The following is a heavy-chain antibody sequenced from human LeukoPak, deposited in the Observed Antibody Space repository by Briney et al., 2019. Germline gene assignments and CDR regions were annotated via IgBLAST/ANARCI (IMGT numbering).Heavy chain of an antibody. Sequence: SVKVSCKASGGTFSSYAISWVRQAPGQGLEWMGGIIPLFGTANYAQKFQGRVTITADESTSTVYMELNSLRFEDTAVYYCAREWNYETNGYFFYYWGQGTLVTVSS. V-gene: IGHV1-69*01. J-gene: IGHJ4*02. D-gene: IGHD3-22*01. CDR2: IIPLFGTA. CDR1: GGTFSSYA. CDR3: AREWNYETNGYFFYY.